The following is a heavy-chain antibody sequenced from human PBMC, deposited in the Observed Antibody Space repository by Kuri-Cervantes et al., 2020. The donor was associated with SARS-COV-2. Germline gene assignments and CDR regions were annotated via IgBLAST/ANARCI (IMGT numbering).Heavy chain of an antibody. Sequence: SVKVSCKASGGTFSSYAISWVRQAPGQGLEWMGGIIPIFGTANYAQKFQGRVTITTDESTSTAYMELSSLRSEDTAVYYCARERASGWAGDFNYWARGPLAPFP. CDR3: ARERASGWAGDFNY. CDR2: IIPIFGTA. D-gene: IGHD1-26*01. J-gene: IGHJ4*02. V-gene: IGHV1-69*05. CDR1: GGTFSSYA.